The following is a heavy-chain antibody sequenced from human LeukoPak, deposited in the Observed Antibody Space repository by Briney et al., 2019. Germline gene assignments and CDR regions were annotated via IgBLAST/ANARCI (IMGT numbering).Heavy chain of an antibody. CDR2: IYDSGST. V-gene: IGHV4-59*13. J-gene: IGHJ4*02. Sequence: SETLSLTCTVSGGSISSYFWSWIRQAPGKGLEWIVYIYDSGSTSYSPSLKSRVTMSLDSSKRQFSLKLSSVTAADTAVYYCARLLRYAKYYLDYWGQGTLVTVSS. D-gene: IGHD3-9*01. CDR1: GGSISSYF. CDR3: ARLLRYAKYYLDY.